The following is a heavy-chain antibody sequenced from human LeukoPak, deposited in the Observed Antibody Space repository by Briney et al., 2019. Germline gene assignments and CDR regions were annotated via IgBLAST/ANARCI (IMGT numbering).Heavy chain of an antibody. V-gene: IGHV1-69*05. CDR2: IIPIFGTA. CDR1: VCTFSRYS. CDR3: ARDVVVVVAATPVYFDY. D-gene: IGHD2-15*01. J-gene: IGHJ4*02. Sequence: AAVTVSCQACVCTFSRYSISWVRQAAGQGLEWVGRIIPIFGTANYPQKFQGRATITTDESTSTAYIELSSLRSEDTAVYFCARDVVVVVAATPVYFDYWGQGTLVTVSS.